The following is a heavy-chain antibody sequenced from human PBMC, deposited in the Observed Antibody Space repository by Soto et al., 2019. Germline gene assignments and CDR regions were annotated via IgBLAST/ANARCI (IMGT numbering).Heavy chain of an antibody. Sequence: EVQLVESGGGLVQPGGSLSLSCAASGFTVSTLYMTWVRQAPGKGLQWVATISSDDKTYYADSVKGRFTISGDISRNTLYLEMNSLRAEDTAVYYCARDTFGGAYDFLHGGQGTLVTVSS. J-gene: IGHJ4*02. V-gene: IGHV3-66*01. D-gene: IGHD3-3*01. CDR2: ISSDDKT. CDR1: GFTVSTLY. CDR3: ARDTFGGAYDFLH.